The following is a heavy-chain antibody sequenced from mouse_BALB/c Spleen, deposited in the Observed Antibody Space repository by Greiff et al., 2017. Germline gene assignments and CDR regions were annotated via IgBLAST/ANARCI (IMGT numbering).Heavy chain of an antibody. V-gene: IGHV5-4*02. CDR1: GFTFSDYY. CDR2: ISDGGSYT. J-gene: IGHJ4*01. CDR3: ARNYYAMDY. Sequence: EVMLVESGGGLVKPGGSLKLSYAASGFTFSDYYMYWVRQTPEKRLEWVATISDGGSYTYYPDSVKGRFTISRDNAKNNLYLQMSSLKSEDTAMYYCARNYYAMDYWGQGTSVTVSS.